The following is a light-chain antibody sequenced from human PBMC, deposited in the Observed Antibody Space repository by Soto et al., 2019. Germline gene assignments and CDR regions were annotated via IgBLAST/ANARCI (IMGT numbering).Light chain of an antibody. J-gene: IGKJ2*01. CDR2: GAS. V-gene: IGKV3-15*01. CDR1: QSVSSN. Sequence: EIVMTQSPATLSVSPGERATLSCRASQSVSSNLAWYQQKPGQAPRLLISGASTRATGIPGRFSGSGSGTEFTLTISSLQSEDFAVYYCQQHNSWPPYTFGQGTKLEIK. CDR3: QQHNSWPPYT.